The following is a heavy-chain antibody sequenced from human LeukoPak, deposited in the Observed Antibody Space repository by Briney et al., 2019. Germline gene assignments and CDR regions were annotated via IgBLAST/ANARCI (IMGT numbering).Heavy chain of an antibody. CDR2: IWYDGSNK. Sequence: GRSLRLSCAASGFTFSSYGMHWVRQAPGKGLEWVAVIWYDGSNKYYADSVKGRFTISRDNSKNTLYLQMNSLRAEDTAVYYCARDSCSGGSCYYFDYWGQGTLVTVSS. CDR3: ARDSCSGGSCYYFDY. J-gene: IGHJ4*02. CDR1: GFTFSSYG. V-gene: IGHV3-33*01. D-gene: IGHD2-15*01.